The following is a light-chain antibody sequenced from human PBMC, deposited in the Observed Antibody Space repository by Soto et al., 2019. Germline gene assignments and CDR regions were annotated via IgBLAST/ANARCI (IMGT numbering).Light chain of an antibody. V-gene: IGKV1-12*01. CDR1: QGISDW. CDR3: QQSNSFPIT. Sequence: DIQMTQSPSSVSASVGDRVTITCRASQGISDWLAWYQHKPGKAPKLLIYAAPSLQSGVPSRFSGSGSGTDFTLTISRLQPEDFATYYCQQSNSFPITFGQGTRLEIK. J-gene: IGKJ5*01. CDR2: AAP.